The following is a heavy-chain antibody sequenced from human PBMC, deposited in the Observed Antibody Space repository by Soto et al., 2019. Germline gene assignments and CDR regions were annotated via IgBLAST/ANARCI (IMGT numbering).Heavy chain of an antibody. J-gene: IGHJ6*02. Sequence: SETLSLTCTVSGGSISSYYWSWIRQPPGKGLEWIGYIYYSGSTNYNPSLKSRVTISVDTSKNQFSLKLSSVTAADTAVYYCAREGNGLRFLEWLPNYGMDVWGQGTTVTVSS. D-gene: IGHD3-3*01. CDR3: AREGNGLRFLEWLPNYGMDV. CDR2: IYYSGST. V-gene: IGHV4-59*01. CDR1: GGSISSYY.